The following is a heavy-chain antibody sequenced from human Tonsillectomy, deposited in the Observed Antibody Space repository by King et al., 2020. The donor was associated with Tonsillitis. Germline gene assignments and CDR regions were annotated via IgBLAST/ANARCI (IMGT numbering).Heavy chain of an antibody. Sequence: VQLVESGGGLVKPGGSLRLSCAASGFTFSSYSMNWVRQAPEKGLEWVSSISSSSSYIYYADSVKGRFSISRDNANNSLYLQMNSLRAEDTAVYYCARDQQLIRWGQGTLVTVSS. V-gene: IGHV3-21*01. CDR2: ISSSSSYI. CDR3: ARDQQLIR. J-gene: IGHJ4*02. CDR1: GFTFSSYS. D-gene: IGHD6-13*01.